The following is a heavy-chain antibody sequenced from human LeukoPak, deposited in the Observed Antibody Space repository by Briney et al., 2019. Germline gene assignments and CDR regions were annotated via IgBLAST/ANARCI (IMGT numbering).Heavy chain of an antibody. CDR1: GFTFSDYY. V-gene: IGHV3-11*06. D-gene: IGHD6-6*01. CDR2: ISSSSSYT. CDR3: AKDSSSRFYYYYGMDV. Sequence: GGSLRLSCAASGFTFSDYYMSWIRQAPGKGLEWVSYISSSSSYTNYADSVKGRFTISRDNAKNSLYLQMNSLRAEDTAVYYCAKDSSSRFYYYYGMDVWGQGTTVAVSS. J-gene: IGHJ6*02.